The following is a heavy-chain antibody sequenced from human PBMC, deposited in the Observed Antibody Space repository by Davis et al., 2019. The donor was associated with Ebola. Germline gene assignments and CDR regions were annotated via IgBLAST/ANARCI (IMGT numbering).Heavy chain of an antibody. CDR3: ATSPSMARVDY. CDR2: ISYDGSNK. V-gene: IGHV3-30-3*01. J-gene: IGHJ4*02. CDR1: GFTFSSYA. D-gene: IGHD2/OR15-2a*01. Sequence: PGGSLRLSCAASGFTFSSYAMHWVRQAPGKGLEWVAVISYDGSNKYYADSVKGRFTISRDNSKNTLYLQMNSLRAEDTAVYYCATSPSMARVDYWGQGTLVTVSS.